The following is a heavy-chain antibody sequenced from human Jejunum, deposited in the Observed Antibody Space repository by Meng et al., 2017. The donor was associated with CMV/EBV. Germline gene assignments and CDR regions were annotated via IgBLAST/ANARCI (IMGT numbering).Heavy chain of an antibody. Sequence: SCAASGFPVINKYMNWVRQAPGKGLEWVSVIYTSGNTYYADSVKGRFTISRDSSTNTAYLQMNSLRNEDTAVYYCAKGGFGRPLDYWGHGTLVTVSS. J-gene: IGHJ4*01. CDR2: IYTSGNT. D-gene: IGHD3-10*01. V-gene: IGHV3-53*01. CDR1: GFPVINKY. CDR3: AKGGFGRPLDY.